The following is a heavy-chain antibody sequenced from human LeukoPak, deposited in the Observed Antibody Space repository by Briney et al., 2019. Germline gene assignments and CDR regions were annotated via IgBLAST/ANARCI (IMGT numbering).Heavy chain of an antibody. V-gene: IGHV3-74*01. Sequence: GGSLRLSCAASGFTFSDYYMSWIRQAPGKGLVWVSRINSDGINTSYADSVKGRFTISRDNAKNTLNLQMNSLRAEDTAVYYCAKDFGIPYGSGWFFPREFDYWGQGTLVTVSS. J-gene: IGHJ4*02. CDR3: AKDFGIPYGSGWFFPREFDY. CDR1: GFTFSDYY. CDR2: INSDGINT. D-gene: IGHD6-19*01.